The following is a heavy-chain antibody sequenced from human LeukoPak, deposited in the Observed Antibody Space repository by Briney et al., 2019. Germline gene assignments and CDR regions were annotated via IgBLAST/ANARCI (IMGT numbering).Heavy chain of an antibody. CDR3: TKDISSSYFGSGSYSSRFDN. CDR2: ISSSSSYI. J-gene: IGHJ4*02. Sequence: GGSLRLSCAASGFTFSSYSMNWVRQAPGKGLEWVSYISSSSSYIYYADSVKGRFTISRDNAKNSLYLQMNSLRAEDTALYYCTKDISSSYFGSGSYSSRFDNWGQGTLVPVSS. V-gene: IGHV3-21*05. CDR1: GFTFSSYS. D-gene: IGHD3-10*01.